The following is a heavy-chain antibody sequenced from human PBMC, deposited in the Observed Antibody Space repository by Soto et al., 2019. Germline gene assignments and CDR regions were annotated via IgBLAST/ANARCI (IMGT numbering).Heavy chain of an antibody. CDR2: VQMSGTT. CDR1: GASVRSYH. D-gene: IGHD1-1*01. CDR3: AKDRSTMRWFDP. V-gene: IGHV4-4*07. J-gene: IGHJ5*02. Sequence: ETLSLTCAVSGASVRSYHWSWIRQAAGKGLEWIGRVQMSGTTNYNPSLKTRVTMSLDTSKNEVSLRMTSVTAADTAVYFCAKDRSTMRWFDPWGQGILVTVSS.